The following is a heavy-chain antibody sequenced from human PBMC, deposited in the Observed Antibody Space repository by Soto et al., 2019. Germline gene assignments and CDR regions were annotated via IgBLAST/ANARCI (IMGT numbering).Heavy chain of an antibody. D-gene: IGHD3-3*01. V-gene: IGHV1-18*01. CDR3: ARAWFGFLEWLPDFDY. Sequence: ASVKVSCKASGYTFTSYGISWVRQAPGQGLEWMGWISAYNGNTNYAQKLQGRVTMTTDTSTSTAYMELRSLRSDDTAVYYCARAWFGFLEWLPDFDYWGQGTLVTFSS. J-gene: IGHJ4*02. CDR1: GYTFTSYG. CDR2: ISAYNGNT.